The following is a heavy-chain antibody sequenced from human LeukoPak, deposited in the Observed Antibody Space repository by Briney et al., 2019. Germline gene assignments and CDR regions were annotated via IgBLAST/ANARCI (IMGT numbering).Heavy chain of an antibody. Sequence: GASVKVSCKASGYTFTSYDINWVRQATGQGLEWMGWMNPNSGNTGYAQKFQGRVTMTRNTSISTAYMELSSLRSEDTAVYYCARDLYSSGWYSPPYYYYGMDVWGQGTTVTVSS. J-gene: IGHJ6*02. CDR1: GYTFTSYD. CDR3: ARDLYSSGWYSPPYYYYGMDV. D-gene: IGHD6-19*01. V-gene: IGHV1-8*01. CDR2: MNPNSGNT.